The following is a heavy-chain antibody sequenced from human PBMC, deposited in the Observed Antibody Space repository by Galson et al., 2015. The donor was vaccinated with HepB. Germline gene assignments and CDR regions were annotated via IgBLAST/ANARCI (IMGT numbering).Heavy chain of an antibody. V-gene: IGHV5-10-1*01. CDR3: ARQSHGDYSPFDF. J-gene: IGHJ4*02. Sequence: QSGAEVKKTGESLRISCKGSEYSFTTYFISWVRQMPGKGLEWMGRIDPNDSNTKSSPSFQGHVTISADRSINTAYLQWGSLKASDTAIYYCARQSHGDYSPFDFWGQGILVTVSS. D-gene: IGHD4-17*01. CDR1: EYSFTTYF. CDR2: IDPNDSNT.